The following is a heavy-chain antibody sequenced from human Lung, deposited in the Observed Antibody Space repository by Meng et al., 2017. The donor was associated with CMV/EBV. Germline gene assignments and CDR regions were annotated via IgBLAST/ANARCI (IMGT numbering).Heavy chain of an antibody. Sequence: GGSLRLXXAASGFTFSSFTMNWVRQAPGKGLEWISSISSSSSYIYYPDSVRGRFTISRDNAQNSLYLQMSSLRAEDTAVYYCARLGQYSSDAGYCEYWGQEAXVNGYS. CDR1: GFTFSSFT. CDR2: ISSSSSYI. V-gene: IGHV3-21*01. D-gene: IGHD6-25*01. CDR3: ARLGQYSSDAGYCEY. J-gene: IGHJ4*02.